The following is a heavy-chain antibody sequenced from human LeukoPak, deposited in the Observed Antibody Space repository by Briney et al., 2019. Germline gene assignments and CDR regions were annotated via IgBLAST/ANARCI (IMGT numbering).Heavy chain of an antibody. D-gene: IGHD5-12*01. V-gene: IGHV1-69*04. CDR2: IIPILGIA. J-gene: IGHJ4*02. CDR1: GGTFSIYA. CDR3: ARVGGYSGYDFDY. Sequence: ASEKLSCKASGGTFSIYAISWVRQAPGQGLEWMGRIIPILGIANYAQKFQGRVTITADKSTSTAYMELSSLRSEDTAVYNCARVGGYSGYDFDYWGQGTLVTVSS.